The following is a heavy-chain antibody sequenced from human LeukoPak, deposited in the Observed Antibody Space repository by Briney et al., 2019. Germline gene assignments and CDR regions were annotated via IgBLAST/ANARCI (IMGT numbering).Heavy chain of an antibody. CDR1: GGSISTSNYY. J-gene: IGHJ6*03. Sequence: SETLSLTCTVSGGSISTSNYYWGWIRQPPGKGLEWIGSIYYSGSTFYNPSLTSRVTISVDTSKNQFSLKLSSVTAADTAVYYCARHKDYYYSYMDVWGKGTTVTISS. CDR3: ARHKDYYYSYMDV. CDR2: IYYSGST. V-gene: IGHV4-39*01.